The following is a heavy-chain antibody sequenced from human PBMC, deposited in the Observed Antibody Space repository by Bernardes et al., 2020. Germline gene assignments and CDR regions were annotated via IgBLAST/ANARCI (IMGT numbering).Heavy chain of an antibody. CDR1: GFTFSSYA. Sequence: GGSLRLSCAASGFTFSSYAMNWVRKAPGKGLEWVSGISGTGGSTYYADSVKGRFTISRDNSKNTLYLQMNSLRGEDTAVYYCVLSKGLWSGYYPEDYFDYWGQGTLVTVSS. J-gene: IGHJ4*02. CDR2: ISGTGGST. V-gene: IGHV3-23*01. D-gene: IGHD3-3*01. CDR3: VLSKGLWSGYYPEDYFDY.